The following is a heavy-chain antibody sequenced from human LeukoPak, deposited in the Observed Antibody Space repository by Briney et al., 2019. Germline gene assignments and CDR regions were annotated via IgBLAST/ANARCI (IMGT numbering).Heavy chain of an antibody. CDR2: ISYDGSNK. CDR1: GFTFSSYG. Sequence: PGRSLRLSCAASGFTFSSYGMHWVRQAPGKGLEWVAVISYDGSNKYYADSVKGRFTISRDNSKNTLYLQMNSLRAEDTAVYYCAREAGLLDYDFWSGQTYYYGMDVWGQGTTVTVSS. CDR3: AREAGLLDYDFWSGQTYYYGMDV. J-gene: IGHJ6*02. D-gene: IGHD3-3*01. V-gene: IGHV3-30*19.